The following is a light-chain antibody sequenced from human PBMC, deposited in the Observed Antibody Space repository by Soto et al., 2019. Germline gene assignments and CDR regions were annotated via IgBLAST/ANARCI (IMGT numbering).Light chain of an antibody. Sequence: DIQMTQSPSSLSASLGARVTITCRASQSISTYLNWYQQKPGKAPNLLIFAASSLQSGVPSRFSGSGSGTDFTLTISSLQPEDVATYYCQQSYSTPVTFGQGTKLEIK. J-gene: IGKJ2*01. V-gene: IGKV1-39*01. CDR2: AAS. CDR3: QQSYSTPVT. CDR1: QSISTY.